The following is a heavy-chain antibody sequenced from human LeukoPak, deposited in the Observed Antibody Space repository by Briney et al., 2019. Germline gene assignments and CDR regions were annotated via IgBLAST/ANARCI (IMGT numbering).Heavy chain of an antibody. CDR2: ISAYNGNT. J-gene: IGHJ4*02. Sequence: ASVKVSCKASGYTFTSYGISWVRQAPGQGLEWMGWISAYNGNTNYAQKLQGRVTMTTDTSTSTAYMELRSLRSDDTAVYYCARVSGVYYYDSSGYDYWGQGTLVTVS. D-gene: IGHD3-22*01. CDR1: GYTFTSYG. V-gene: IGHV1-18*01. CDR3: ARVSGVYYYDSSGYDY.